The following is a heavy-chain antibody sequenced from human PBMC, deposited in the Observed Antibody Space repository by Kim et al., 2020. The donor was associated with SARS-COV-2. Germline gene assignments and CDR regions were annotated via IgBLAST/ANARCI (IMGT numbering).Heavy chain of an antibody. CDR1: GFTFSSYL. CDR3: AKDVSRITMFGVVTRGGLDV. D-gene: IGHD3-3*01. J-gene: IGHJ6*02. V-gene: IGHV3-23*01. CDR2: VIGSGGST. Sequence: GGSLRLSCAASGFTFSSYLMSWVRQAPGKGLEWVSAVIGSGGSTYYADSVKGRFTISRDNSKNTLYLQMNSLRAEDTAIYYCAKDVSRITMFGVVTRGGLDVCGQGTTVTVSS.